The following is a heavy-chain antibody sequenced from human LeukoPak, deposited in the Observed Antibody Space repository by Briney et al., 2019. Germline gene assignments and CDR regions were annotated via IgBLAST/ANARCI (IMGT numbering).Heavy chain of an antibody. V-gene: IGHV3-15*01. J-gene: IGHJ6*03. D-gene: IGHD4-17*01. Sequence: GGSLRLSCVASGFTFNTAWMSWVRQAPGKGLEWIGRIKRKIDGGATDYAEPVKGRFSISRDDSKNTLYLQMMSLKTEDTAVYYCTTGYDYADSYSSYYVDVWGKGTTVIISS. CDR3: TTGYDYADSYSSYYVDV. CDR1: GFTFNTAW. CDR2: IKRKIDGGAT.